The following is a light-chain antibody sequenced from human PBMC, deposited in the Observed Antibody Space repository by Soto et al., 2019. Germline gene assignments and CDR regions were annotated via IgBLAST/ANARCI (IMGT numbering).Light chain of an antibody. CDR1: QNINSSY. CDR3: QHYDTSLT. J-gene: IGKJ4*01. V-gene: IGKV3-20*01. CDR2: GAS. Sequence: ETVLTQSPGTLSLSPGERVTLSCRASQNINSSYLAWYQQKPGQSPRLLIYGASSRATGIPDRFSGSGSGTDFTLTISRLEPEDFAVYYCQHYDTSLTFGGGTKVEIK.